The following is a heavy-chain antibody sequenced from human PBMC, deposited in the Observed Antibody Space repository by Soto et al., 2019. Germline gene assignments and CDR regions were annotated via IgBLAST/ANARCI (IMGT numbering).Heavy chain of an antibody. V-gene: IGHV4-59*08. CDR3: ARRPHTGYSYGIASPNYYYGMDV. Sequence: GSLRLSCAASGFTFSDYYMSWIRQPPGKGLEWIGYIYHSGSTYYNPSLKSRVTISVDTSKNQFSLKLSSVTAADTAVYYCARRPHTGYSYGIASPNYYYGMDVWGQGTTVTVSS. J-gene: IGHJ6*02. D-gene: IGHD5-18*01. CDR1: GFTFSDYY. CDR2: IYHSGST.